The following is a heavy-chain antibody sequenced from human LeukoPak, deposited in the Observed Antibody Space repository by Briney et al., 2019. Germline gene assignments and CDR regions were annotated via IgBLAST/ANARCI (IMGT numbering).Heavy chain of an antibody. CDR2: ISGTGRTI. Sequence: PGGSLRLSCAASGFTFSSFAMNWVRQAPRKGLEWVSGISGTGRTILYADSVKGRFTISRDNSKNTLYLQMNSLRAEDTAVYYCARVKVGTTNRFDYWGQGTLVTVSS. D-gene: IGHD1-26*01. J-gene: IGHJ4*02. V-gene: IGHV3-23*01. CDR3: ARVKVGTTNRFDY. CDR1: GFTFSSFA.